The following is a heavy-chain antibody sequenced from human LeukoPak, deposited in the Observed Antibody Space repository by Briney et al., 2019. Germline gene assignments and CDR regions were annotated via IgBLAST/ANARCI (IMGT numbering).Heavy chain of an antibody. V-gene: IGHV4-34*01. D-gene: IGHD3-22*01. Sequence: PSETLSLTCAVYGGSFSGYYWSWIRQPPGKGLEWIGEINHSGSTNYNPSLKSRVTISVDTSKNQFSLKLSSVTAADTAVYYCARHLNYYETHAFDIWGQGTMVTVSS. CDR2: INHSGST. J-gene: IGHJ3*02. CDR3: ARHLNYYETHAFDI. CDR1: GGSFSGYY.